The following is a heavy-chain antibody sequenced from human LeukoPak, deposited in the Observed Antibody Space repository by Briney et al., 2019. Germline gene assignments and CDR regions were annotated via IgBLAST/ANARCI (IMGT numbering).Heavy chain of an antibody. CDR1: GGSISSYY. J-gene: IGHJ6*03. CDR3: ARRIAARPPYYYYYYMDV. CDR2: IYYSGST. D-gene: IGHD6-6*01. V-gene: IGHV4-59*01. Sequence: PSETLSLTXTASGGSISSYYWSWIRQPPGQGLEWIGYIYYSGSTNYNPSLTSRVTISVDTSKNQFSLKLSSVTAADTAAYYCARRIAARPPYYYYYYMDVWGKGTAVTVSS.